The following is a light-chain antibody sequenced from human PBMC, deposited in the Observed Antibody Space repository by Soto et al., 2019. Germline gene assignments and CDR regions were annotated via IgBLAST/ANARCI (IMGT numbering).Light chain of an antibody. Sequence: DIQMTQSPSSLSASVGDRVTITCRASQDISNYLAWYQQKPGKVPKLLIYAASTLQSGVPSRFSGSGSGTDFTLTISSLQPEDVATYYCQKYNTAPSPFAQGTKLEIK. V-gene: IGKV1-27*01. CDR1: QDISNY. CDR2: AAS. J-gene: IGKJ2*01. CDR3: QKYNTAPSP.